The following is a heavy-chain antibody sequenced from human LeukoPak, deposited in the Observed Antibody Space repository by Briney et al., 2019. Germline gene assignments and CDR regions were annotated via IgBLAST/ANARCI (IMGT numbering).Heavy chain of an antibody. D-gene: IGHD3-22*01. CDR2: IYSGGST. CDR3: ARRNYDSTDLDY. Sequence: PGGSLRLSCAASGFTVSSNYMSWVRQAPGKGLEWVSVIYSGGSTYYADSVKGRFTISRDNSKNTLYLQMNSLRAEDTAVYYCARRNYDSTDLDYWGQGTLVTVSS. V-gene: IGHV3-66*04. CDR1: GFTVSSNY. J-gene: IGHJ4*02.